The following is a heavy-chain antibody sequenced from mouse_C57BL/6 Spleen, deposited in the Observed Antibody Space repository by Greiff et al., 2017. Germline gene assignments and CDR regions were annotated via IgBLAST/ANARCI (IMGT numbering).Heavy chain of an antibody. CDR2: IRSKSSNYAT. J-gene: IGHJ4*01. CDR1: GFTFNTYA. CDR3: VRGPPRRREDAMDY. Sequence: DVMLVESGGGLVQPKGSLKLSCAASGFTFNTYAMHWVRQAPGQGLEWVARIRSKSSNYATYYAYSVKDRFTISRADSQSMLYLQMNNLKTEDTAMYYCVRGPPRRREDAMDYWGQGTSVTVSS. D-gene: IGHD1-2*01. V-gene: IGHV10-3*01.